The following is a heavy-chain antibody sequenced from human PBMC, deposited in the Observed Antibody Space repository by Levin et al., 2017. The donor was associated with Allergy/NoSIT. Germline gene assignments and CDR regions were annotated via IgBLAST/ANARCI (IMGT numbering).Heavy chain of an antibody. CDR1: GYTFANYW. Sequence: NPGGSLRLSCKGSGYTFANYWIGWVRQMPGKGLEWMGIIFPGDSDTRYSPSFQGQVTISADKSVSTAYLQWSSLKASDTAMYYCASSMVRGDDAFNIWGQGTMVTVSS. V-gene: IGHV5-51*01. CDR2: IFPGDSDT. D-gene: IGHD3-10*01. J-gene: IGHJ3*02. CDR3: ASSMVRGDDAFNI.